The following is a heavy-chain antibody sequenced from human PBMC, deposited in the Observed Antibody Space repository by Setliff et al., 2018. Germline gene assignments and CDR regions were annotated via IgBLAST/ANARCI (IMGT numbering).Heavy chain of an antibody. J-gene: IGHJ6*03. CDR2: INPDGSIT. V-gene: IGHV3-74*01. CDR3: ASIDWGENFYNTDV. D-gene: IGHD7-27*01. Sequence: GGSLRLSCAASGFTFSRYWMYWVRQVPGKGLVWVSRINPDGSITNYADSVRGRFTISRDNAKNTLYLQMNSLRAEDTAVYFCASIDWGENFYNTDVWGKGTTVTVS. CDR1: GFTFSRYW.